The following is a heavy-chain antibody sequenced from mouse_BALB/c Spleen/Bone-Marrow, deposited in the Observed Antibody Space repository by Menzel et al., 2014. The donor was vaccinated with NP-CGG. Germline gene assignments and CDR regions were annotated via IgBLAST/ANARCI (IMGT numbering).Heavy chain of an antibody. V-gene: IGHV1-20*02. D-gene: IGHD2-3*01. Sequence: VQLKESGPELVKPGASVKISCKASGYSFTGYFMNWVMQSHGKSLEWIGRINPYNGDTFYNQKFKGKATLTVDKSSSTAHMELRSLASKDSAVYYCARGGLLRAMDYWGQGTSVTVSS. CDR3: ARGGLLRAMDY. CDR2: INPYNGDT. CDR1: GYSFTGYF. J-gene: IGHJ4*01.